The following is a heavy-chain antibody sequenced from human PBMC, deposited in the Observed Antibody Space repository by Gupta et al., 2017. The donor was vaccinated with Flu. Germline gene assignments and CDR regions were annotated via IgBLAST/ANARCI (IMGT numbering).Heavy chain of an antibody. CDR3: AKDWDVVVPAAIFDY. J-gene: IGHJ4*02. CDR2: ISGSGGST. CDR1: YA. V-gene: IGHV3-23*01. D-gene: IGHD2-2*01. Sequence: YAMGGVRQAPGKGLEWVSAISGSGGSTYYADSVKGRFTISRDNSKNTLYLQMNSLRAEDTAVYYCAKDWDVVVPAAIFDYWGQGTLVTVSS.